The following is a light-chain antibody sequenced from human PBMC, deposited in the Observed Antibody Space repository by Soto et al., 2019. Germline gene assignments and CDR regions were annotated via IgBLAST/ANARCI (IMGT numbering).Light chain of an antibody. V-gene: IGLV1-47*01. CDR1: SSNIGTNY. CDR2: KKN. CDR3: AAWDDSLSGWV. J-gene: IGLJ3*02. Sequence: QSVLTQPPSASGTPGQRITISCSGSSSNIGTNYVSWYQHLPGTAPKVLIYKKNQRPSGVPDRFSASKSGASVSLAISGLRSEDEADYYCAAWDDSLSGWVFGGGTKLTVL.